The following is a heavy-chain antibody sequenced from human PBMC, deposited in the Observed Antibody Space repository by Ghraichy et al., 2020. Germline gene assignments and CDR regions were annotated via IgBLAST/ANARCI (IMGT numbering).Heavy chain of an antibody. CDR2: ISSDGFNK. V-gene: IGHV3-30-3*01. Sequence: GGSLRLSCTASGFTLSSFTIHWVRQAPGKGLEWVAIISSDGFNKNYADSLKGRYTISRDNSKNTVYLQINSLRGEDTAVYYCAREPSPVITIFGSLDYGGQGTLVTVSS. J-gene: IGHJ4*02. CDR1: GFTLSSFT. CDR3: AREPSPVITIFGSLDY. D-gene: IGHD3-3*01.